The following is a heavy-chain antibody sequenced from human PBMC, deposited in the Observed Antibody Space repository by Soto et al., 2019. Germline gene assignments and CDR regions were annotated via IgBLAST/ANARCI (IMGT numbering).Heavy chain of an antibody. J-gene: IGHJ4*02. V-gene: IGHV3-23*01. D-gene: IGHD1-26*01. Sequence: EVQLLESGGGFVQPGGSLRLSCAASGFTFSTFAMNWVRQAPGKGLEWVSGITGGSGFTFYADSVKGRFTISRDDSENTLFLQMSSLRAEDTAKYYCAKSGPTNYFDVWGQGTLVTVSS. CDR1: GFTFSTFA. CDR2: ITGGSGFT. CDR3: AKSGPTNYFDV.